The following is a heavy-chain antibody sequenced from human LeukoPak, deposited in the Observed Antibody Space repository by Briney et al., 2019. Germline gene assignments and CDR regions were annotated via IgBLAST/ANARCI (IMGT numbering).Heavy chain of an antibody. Sequence: PGGSLRLSCAASGFTFSSYEMNWVRQAPGKGLGLVSYISSSGSTIYYADSVKGRFTISRDNAKNSLYLQMNSLRAEDTAVYYCAREIRDRERVVGATPPAFDIWGQGTMVTVSS. CDR2: ISSSGSTI. D-gene: IGHD1-26*01. J-gene: IGHJ3*02. CDR3: AREIRDRERVVGATPPAFDI. CDR1: GFTFSSYE. V-gene: IGHV3-48*03.